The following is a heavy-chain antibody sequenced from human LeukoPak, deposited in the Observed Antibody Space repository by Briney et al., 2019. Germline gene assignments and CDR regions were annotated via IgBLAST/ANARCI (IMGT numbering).Heavy chain of an antibody. CDR1: GFTFDDYA. D-gene: IGHD2-2*01. Sequence: GGSLRLSRAASGFTFDDYAMHWVRQAPGKGLEWVSCISWNSGSIGYADSVKGRFTISRDNAKNSLYLQMNSLRAEDMALYYCAKGGCSSTSCPGDYWGQGTLVTVSS. J-gene: IGHJ4*02. CDR3: AKGGCSSTSCPGDY. CDR2: ISWNSGSI. V-gene: IGHV3-9*03.